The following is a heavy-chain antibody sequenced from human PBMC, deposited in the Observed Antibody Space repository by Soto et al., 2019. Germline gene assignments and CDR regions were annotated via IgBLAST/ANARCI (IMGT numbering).Heavy chain of an antibody. CDR2: IYHTGST. CDR1: GGSISTVGHY. V-gene: IGHV4-31*03. J-gene: IGHJ4*02. D-gene: IGHD1-1*01. CDR3: ARATGTLRSRNCDY. Sequence: TSETLSLTCSVSGGSISTVGHYWTWIRQTPGKGLEWIGSIYHTGSTYYSKSLRRRLTMSVDTSKSQFSLRPSSVTAADTAVYYCARATGTLRSRNCDYWGQGSLVTVSS.